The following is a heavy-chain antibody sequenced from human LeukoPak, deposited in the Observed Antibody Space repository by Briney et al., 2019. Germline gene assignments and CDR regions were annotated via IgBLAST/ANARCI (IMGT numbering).Heavy chain of an antibody. D-gene: IGHD2-2*02. V-gene: IGHV3-30*04. CDR2: ISYDGSNK. CDR1: GFTFSSYA. Sequence: PGGSLRLSCAASGFTFSSYAMHWVRQAPGKGLEWVAVISYDGSNKYYADSVKGRFTISRDNSKNTLYLQMNSLRAEDTAVYYCAKDEGQHTYYFDYWGQGTLVTVSS. CDR3: AKDEGQHTYYFDY. J-gene: IGHJ4*02.